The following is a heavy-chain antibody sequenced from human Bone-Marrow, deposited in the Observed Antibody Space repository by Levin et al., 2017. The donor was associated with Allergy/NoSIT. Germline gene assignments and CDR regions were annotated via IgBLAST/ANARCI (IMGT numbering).Heavy chain of an antibody. CDR3: ARQPTAAGMRTWFDP. V-gene: IGHV4-31*03. Sequence: SQTLSLTCTVSGGSIRGSANYWSWIRQHPGKGLEWIGHIYYSGPTYYNPSLKSRVTVSVDTSKNQFSLMLSSVTAADTAVYYCARQPTAAGMRTWFDPWGQGTLVTVSS. D-gene: IGHD6-13*01. CDR1: GGSIRGSANY. J-gene: IGHJ5*02. CDR2: IYYSGPT.